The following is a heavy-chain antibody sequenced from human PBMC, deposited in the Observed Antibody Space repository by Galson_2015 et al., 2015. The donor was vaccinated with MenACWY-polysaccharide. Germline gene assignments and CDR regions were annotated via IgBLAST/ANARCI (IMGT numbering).Heavy chain of an antibody. CDR2: ISSSSGTV. Sequence: SLRLSCAVSGFTFSSYSMNWVRQAPGKGLEWLSYISSSSGTVYYADSVRGRFTISRDNAKNSLYLQMNRLRDEDTAIYYCARRGLYSSSSGGLDHWGQGPLVTVSS. CDR1: GFTFSSYS. CDR3: ARRGLYSSSSGGLDH. D-gene: IGHD6-6*01. V-gene: IGHV3-48*02. J-gene: IGHJ5*02.